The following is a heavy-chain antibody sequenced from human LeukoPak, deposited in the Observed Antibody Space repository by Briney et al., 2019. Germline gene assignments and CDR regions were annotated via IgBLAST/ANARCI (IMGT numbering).Heavy chain of an antibody. Sequence: PSETLSLTCTVSGDSISSNYWSWIRQPPGKGLEWIGYIYNSGSTKYNPSLKCRVTISVDTSKNLFSLKLTSVTAADTPVYYCAREGRTTVTTFVDCWGQGTLVTVSS. V-gene: IGHV4-59*01. D-gene: IGHD4-17*01. J-gene: IGHJ4*02. CDR1: GDSISSNY. CDR3: AREGRTTVTTFVDC. CDR2: IYNSGST.